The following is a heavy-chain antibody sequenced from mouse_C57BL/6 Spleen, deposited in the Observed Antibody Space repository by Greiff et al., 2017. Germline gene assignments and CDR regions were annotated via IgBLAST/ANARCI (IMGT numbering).Heavy chain of an antibody. Sequence: QVQLQQSGAELVRPGTSVKVSCKASGYAFTNYLIEWVQQRPGQGLEWIGVIKPGSGGTNYNEKFKGKATLTADKSTSTAYMQLSSLTSEDSAVYFCARGEAYYGSSYRWYFDVWGTGTTVTVSS. CDR3: ARGEAYYGSSYRWYFDV. CDR2: IKPGSGGT. D-gene: IGHD1-1*01. V-gene: IGHV1-54*01. CDR1: GYAFTNYL. J-gene: IGHJ1*03.